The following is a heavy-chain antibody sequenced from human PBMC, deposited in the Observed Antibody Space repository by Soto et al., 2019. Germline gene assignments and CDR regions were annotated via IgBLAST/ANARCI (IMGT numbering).Heavy chain of an antibody. CDR1: GYTFTSYG. J-gene: IGHJ6*02. Sequence: ASVKLSCKASGYTFTSYGISWVRQAPGQGLEWMGWISAYNGNTNYAQKLQGRVTMTTDTSTSTAYMELRSLRADDTAVYYCARQYGSGRQQGPGMDVWGQGTTVTVSS. CDR2: ISAYNGNT. V-gene: IGHV1-18*01. CDR3: ARQYGSGRQQGPGMDV. D-gene: IGHD3-10*01.